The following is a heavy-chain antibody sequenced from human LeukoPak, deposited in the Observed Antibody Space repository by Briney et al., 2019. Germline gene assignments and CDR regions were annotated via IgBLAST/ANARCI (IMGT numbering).Heavy chain of an antibody. Sequence: SETLSLTCAVSGGSISSGGYSWSWIRQPSGKGLEWIGYIYHSGSTYYNPSLKSRVTISVDRSKNQFSLKLSSVTAADTAVYYCARGGYYDSSGPPDYWGQGTLVTVSS. CDR2: IYHSGST. D-gene: IGHD3-22*01. CDR1: GGSISSGGYS. CDR3: ARGGYYDSSGPPDY. J-gene: IGHJ4*02. V-gene: IGHV4-30-2*01.